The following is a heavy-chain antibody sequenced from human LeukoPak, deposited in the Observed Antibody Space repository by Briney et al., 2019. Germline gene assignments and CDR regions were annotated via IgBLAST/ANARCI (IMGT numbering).Heavy chain of an antibody. CDR3: VPKGTEGY. J-gene: IGHJ4*02. CDR2: ISPTGGST. Sequence: PGGSLRLSCSASGFAFSGYAMHWVRQAPGKGLQYVSAISPTGGSTYYADSVKGRFSISRDNSKNTLYLQMGSLRPEDTAVYYCVPKGTEGYWGQGTLVTVSS. CDR1: GFAFSGYA. V-gene: IGHV3-64D*06.